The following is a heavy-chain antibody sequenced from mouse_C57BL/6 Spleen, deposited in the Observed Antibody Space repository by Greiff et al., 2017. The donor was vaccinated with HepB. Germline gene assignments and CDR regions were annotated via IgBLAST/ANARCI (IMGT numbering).Heavy chain of an antibody. CDR2: IYPRSGNT. V-gene: IGHV1-81*01. CDR3: ARFLITTVVATRDYFDY. CDR1: GYTFTSYG. Sequence: QVQLQQSGAELARPGASVKLSCKASGYTFTSYGISWVKQRTGQGLEWIGEIYPRSGNTYYNEKFKGKATLTADKSSSTAYMELRSLTSEDSAVYFCARFLITTVVATRDYFDYWGQGTTLTVSS. D-gene: IGHD1-1*01. J-gene: IGHJ2*01.